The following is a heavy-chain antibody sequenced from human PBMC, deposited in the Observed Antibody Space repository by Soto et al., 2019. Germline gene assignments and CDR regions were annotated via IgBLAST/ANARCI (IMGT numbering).Heavy chain of an antibody. V-gene: IGHV1-2*02. D-gene: IGHD3-22*01. Sequence: QVQLVQSGAEVKKPGASVKVSCKASGYTFTDYYMHWVRQAPGQGLEWMGWINPNSGGTNYAQKFQGRDTVTRDTSISKAYMELSRLRSDDTAMYYCARGYYYYDSSGYMVLDYWGQGTLVTVSS. J-gene: IGHJ4*02. CDR1: GYTFTDYY. CDR2: INPNSGGT. CDR3: ARGYYYYDSSGYMVLDY.